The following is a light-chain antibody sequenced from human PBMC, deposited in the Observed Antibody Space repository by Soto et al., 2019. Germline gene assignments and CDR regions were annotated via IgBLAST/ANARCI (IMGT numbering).Light chain of an antibody. V-gene: IGKV3-20*01. CDR3: QQYGSSRT. CDR2: GPS. CDR1: QSVSSIY. Sequence: EIVFTQSPGTLSLSPGERATLSCRASQSVSSIYLAWYQQKPAQAPRLLIYGPSSSATGIPDRFSGSGSGTDFTLTISRLEPEDFAVYYCQQYGSSRTFGQGTKV. J-gene: IGKJ1*01.